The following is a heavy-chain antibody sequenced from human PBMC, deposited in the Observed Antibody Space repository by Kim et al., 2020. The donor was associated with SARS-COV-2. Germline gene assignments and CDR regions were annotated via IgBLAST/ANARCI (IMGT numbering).Heavy chain of an antibody. Sequence: DTRYSPSFQGQVTISADKSISTAYLQWSSLQASDTAMYYCARGLQLWFDYWGQGTLVTVSS. V-gene: IGHV5-51*01. CDR3: ARGLQLWFDY. D-gene: IGHD5-18*01. J-gene: IGHJ4*02. CDR2: DT.